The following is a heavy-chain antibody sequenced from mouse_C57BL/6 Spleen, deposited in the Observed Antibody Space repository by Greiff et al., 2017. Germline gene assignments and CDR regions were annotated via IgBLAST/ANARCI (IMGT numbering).Heavy chain of an antibody. J-gene: IGHJ4*01. D-gene: IGHD1-1*01. CDR1: AYTFTDYY. Sequence: QVQLKESGAELVRPGASVKLSCKASAYTFTDYYINWVKQRPGQGLEWIARIYPGSGNTYYNEKFKGKATLTAEKSSSTAYMQLSSLTSEDSAVYFCARCYGSYYYAMDYWGQGTSVTVSS. CDR2: IYPGSGNT. CDR3: ARCYGSYYYAMDY. V-gene: IGHV1-76*01.